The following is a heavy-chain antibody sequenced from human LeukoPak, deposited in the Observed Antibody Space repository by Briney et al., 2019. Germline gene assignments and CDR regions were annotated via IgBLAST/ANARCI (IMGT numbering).Heavy chain of an antibody. CDR2: IYYSGST. J-gene: IGHJ4*02. Sequence: SETLSLTCTVSGGSISSYYWSWIRQPAGKGLEWIGYIYYSGSTNYNPSLKSRVTISVDTSKNQFSLKLSSVTAADTAVYYCARYDYYDSSGYFTGPFFDYWGQGTLVTVSS. CDR3: ARYDYYDSSGYFTGPFFDY. V-gene: IGHV4-59*01. D-gene: IGHD3-22*01. CDR1: GGSISSYY.